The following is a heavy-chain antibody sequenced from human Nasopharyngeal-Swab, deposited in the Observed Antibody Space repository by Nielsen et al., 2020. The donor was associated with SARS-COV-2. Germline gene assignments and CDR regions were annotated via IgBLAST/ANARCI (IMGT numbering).Heavy chain of an antibody. CDR3: AKDPASKYSSSWYRGPGSYYYMDV. CDR1: GFTFSSYA. Sequence: GGSLRPSCAASGFTFSSYAMSWVRQAPGKGLEWVSAISGSGGSTYYADSVKGRFTISRDNSKNTLYLQMNSLRAEDTAVYYCAKDPASKYSSSWYRGPGSYYYMDVWGKGTTVTVSS. J-gene: IGHJ6*03. V-gene: IGHV3-23*01. CDR2: ISGSGGST. D-gene: IGHD6-13*01.